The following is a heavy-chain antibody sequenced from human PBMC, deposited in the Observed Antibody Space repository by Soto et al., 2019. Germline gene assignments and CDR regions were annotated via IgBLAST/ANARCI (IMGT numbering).Heavy chain of an antibody. CDR2: ITYDGKNE. CDR1: GFTFSSYA. D-gene: IGHD6-19*01. CDR3: AKDRGNGWTPSFTFDI. Sequence: QVQLVESGGGVVQPGRSLRLSCAVSGFTFSSYAMHWVRQAPGKGLEWVAAITYDGKNEYYVDSVKGRFTISRDNSKNTLYLQMNSLRAEDTAVYYCAKDRGNGWTPSFTFDIWGQGTMVTVSS. J-gene: IGHJ3*02. V-gene: IGHV3-30*18.